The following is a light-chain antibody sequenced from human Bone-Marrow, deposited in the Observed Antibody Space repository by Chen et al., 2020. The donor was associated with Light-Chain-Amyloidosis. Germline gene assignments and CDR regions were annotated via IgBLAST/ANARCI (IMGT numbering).Light chain of an antibody. V-gene: IGLV1-47*01. CDR3: AAWDGSLSGYV. CDR2: RNN. CDR1: STNIGINY. Sequence: QSVLTQPPSASGTPGQRVTISCSGASTNIGINYLYWYQHFPGAAPNLLIHRNNQRPSRGPDRFFCSQAGTSSLPAHRGLPFEDGAYYYCAAWDGSLSGYVFGTGTKVIVL. J-gene: IGLJ1*01.